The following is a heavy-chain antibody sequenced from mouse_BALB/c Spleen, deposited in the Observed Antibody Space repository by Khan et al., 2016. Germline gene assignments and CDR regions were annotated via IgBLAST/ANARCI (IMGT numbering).Heavy chain of an antibody. Sequence: QVQLQQSGADLMKPGASVKISCKATGYTFSTYWIEWVKQRPGHGLEWIGEILPGSGRTNYNEKFKGEATFTADTSSHTAYMQLSSLTSEDSAVYYCARGNCYGGSSWFAYWGQGTLVTVSA. D-gene: IGHD1-1*01. CDR1: GYTFSTYW. CDR3: ARGNCYGGSSWFAY. CDR2: ILPGSGRT. J-gene: IGHJ3*01. V-gene: IGHV1-9*01.